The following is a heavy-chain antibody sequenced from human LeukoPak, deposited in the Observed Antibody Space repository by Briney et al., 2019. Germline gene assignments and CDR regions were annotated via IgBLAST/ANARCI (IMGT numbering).Heavy chain of an antibody. Sequence: ASVKVSCKASGYTFPSYFMHWVRQAPGQGLEWMGIINPTGGSTTYAQKFQGRVTMTRDTTTSTVYMELSSLRSGDTAVYYCARTAARRFDYWGQGTLVTVSS. V-gene: IGHV1-46*01. J-gene: IGHJ4*02. CDR1: GYTFPSYF. CDR3: ARTAARRFDY. CDR2: INPTGGST. D-gene: IGHD6-6*01.